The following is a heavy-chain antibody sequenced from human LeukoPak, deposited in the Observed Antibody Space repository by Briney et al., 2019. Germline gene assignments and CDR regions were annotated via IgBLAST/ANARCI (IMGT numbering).Heavy chain of an antibody. Sequence: RGSLRLSCAASGFTFDDYTMHWVRQAPGKGLEWVSLISWDGGSTYYADSVKGRFTISRDNSKNSLYLQMNSLRTEDPALYYCAKGGRYCSSTSCYPRDYYYGMDVWGQGSTVTVSS. J-gene: IGHJ6*02. CDR2: ISWDGGST. V-gene: IGHV3-43*01. CDR3: AKGGRYCSSTSCYPRDYYYGMDV. CDR1: GFTFDDYT. D-gene: IGHD2-2*01.